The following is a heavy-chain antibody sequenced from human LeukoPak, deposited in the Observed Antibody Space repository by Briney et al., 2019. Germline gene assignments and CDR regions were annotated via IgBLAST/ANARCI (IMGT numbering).Heavy chain of an antibody. V-gene: IGHV3-21*01. J-gene: IGHJ3*02. CDR2: ISSSSSYI. CDR3: ARDLGYCSGGSCQWKKSPDAFDI. D-gene: IGHD2-15*01. CDR1: GFTFSSYS. Sequence: PGGSLRLSCAASGFTFSSYSMNWVRQAPGKGLEWVSSISSSSSYIYYADSVKGRFTISRDNTKNSLYLQMNSLRAEDTAVYYCARDLGYCSGGSCQWKKSPDAFDIWGQGTMVTVSS.